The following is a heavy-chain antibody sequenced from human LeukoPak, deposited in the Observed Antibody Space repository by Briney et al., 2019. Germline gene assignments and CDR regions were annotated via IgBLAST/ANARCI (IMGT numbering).Heavy chain of an antibody. Sequence: GRSLRLSCAASGFTVSTNYMNWVRHAPGKGLEWVSILYSGSDAYYADSVKGRFTISRDSSKNILSLQMNNLRAEDTAVYYCARVGDHFHWYLDLWGRGTLVTVSS. J-gene: IGHJ2*01. CDR2: LYSGSDA. D-gene: IGHD3-10*01. V-gene: IGHV3-53*01. CDR1: GFTVSTNY. CDR3: ARVGDHFHWYLDL.